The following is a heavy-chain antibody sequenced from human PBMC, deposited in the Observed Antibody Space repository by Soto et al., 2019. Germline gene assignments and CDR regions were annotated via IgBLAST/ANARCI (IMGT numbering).Heavy chain of an antibody. J-gene: IGHJ2*01. Sequence: TLSLTCTVSGGSISSGGYYWSWIRQHPGKGLEWIGYIYYSGSSYFNPSLKSRVTISVDSSKNQFSPKLSSVTAADTAVYYCAARTHGDYRDWYFDLWGRGTLVTV. CDR1: GGSISSGGYY. D-gene: IGHD4-17*01. CDR2: IYYSGSS. V-gene: IGHV4-31*03. CDR3: AARTHGDYRDWYFDL.